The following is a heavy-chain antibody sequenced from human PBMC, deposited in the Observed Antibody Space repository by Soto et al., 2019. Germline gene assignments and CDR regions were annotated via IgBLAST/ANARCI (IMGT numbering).Heavy chain of an antibody. CDR3: ARGSFGRDTMVRGVIIGVYNWLDP. D-gene: IGHD3-10*01. J-gene: IGHJ5*02. CDR1: GDSVSSNSAA. CDR2: TYYRSKWYN. Sequence: PSQTLSLTCAISGDSVSSNSAAWNWIRQSPSRGLEWLGRTYYRSKWYNDYAVSVKSRITINPDTSKNQFSLQLNSVTPEDTAVYYCARGSFGRDTMVRGVIIGVYNWLDPWGQGTLVTVSS. V-gene: IGHV6-1*01.